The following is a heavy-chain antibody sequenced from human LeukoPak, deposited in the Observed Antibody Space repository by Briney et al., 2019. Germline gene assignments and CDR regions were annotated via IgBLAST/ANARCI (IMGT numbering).Heavy chain of an antibody. CDR1: GFTFSSYG. J-gene: IGHJ4*02. CDR2: VRYDGSKK. Sequence: GGSLRLSCVASGFTFSSYGMHWVRQAPGRGLEWVAFVRYDGSKKYYADSVKGRFTISRDNSKNTLYLQMNSLRAEDTAVYYCARDYDSSSWGQGTLVTVSS. CDR3: ARDYDSSS. D-gene: IGHD3-22*01. V-gene: IGHV3-30*02.